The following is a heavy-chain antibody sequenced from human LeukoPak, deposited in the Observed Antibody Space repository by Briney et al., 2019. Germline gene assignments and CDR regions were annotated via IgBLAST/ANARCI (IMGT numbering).Heavy chain of an antibody. CDR3: GTNYYDSSGYNWFDP. J-gene: IGHJ5*02. Sequence: GSSVKVSCKASGGTFSRYALSWVRQPPGQGLEWVGGIIPIFGTANYTQKFQGRVTITADESTSTAYMELRSLRSEVTAVYYCGTNYYDSSGYNWFDPGGQGTLVTVSS. V-gene: IGHV1-69*01. D-gene: IGHD3-22*01. CDR2: IIPIFGTA. CDR1: GGTFSRYA.